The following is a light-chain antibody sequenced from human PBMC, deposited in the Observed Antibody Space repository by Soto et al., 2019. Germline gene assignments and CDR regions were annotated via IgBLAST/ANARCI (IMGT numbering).Light chain of an antibody. CDR2: GAS. J-gene: IGKJ1*01. V-gene: IGKV3-11*01. Sequence: EVVLTQSPATLSLSPGERATLSCRASQNVRTFLDWYQQNPGQAPRLLLYGASNRATAIPARFSGSGSGTDFTLTISSLEPEDFVVYYCQQHSHWPPWTFGQGTRVEIQ. CDR1: QNVRTF. CDR3: QQHSHWPPWT.